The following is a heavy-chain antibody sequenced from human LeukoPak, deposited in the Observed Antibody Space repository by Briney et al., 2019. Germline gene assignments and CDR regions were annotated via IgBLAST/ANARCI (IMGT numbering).Heavy chain of an antibody. Sequence: PGGPLRLSCAASGFTFRNYAMSWVRQAPGKALESVSRVDGGGSTSYADSVRGRFSISRDSSKSTLYLQMGSLRGEDTAVYYCARDDAPDGGFLDYWGQGTLVTVSS. D-gene: IGHD2/OR15-2a*01. CDR1: GFTFRNYA. V-gene: IGHV3-23*01. CDR2: VDGGGST. CDR3: ARDDAPDGGFLDY. J-gene: IGHJ4*02.